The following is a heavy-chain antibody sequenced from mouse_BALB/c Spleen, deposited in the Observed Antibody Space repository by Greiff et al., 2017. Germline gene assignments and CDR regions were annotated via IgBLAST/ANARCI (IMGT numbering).Heavy chain of an antibody. CDR1: GYTFTSYN. J-gene: IGHJ3*01. Sequence: QVQLKQPGAELVKPGASVKMSCKASGYTFTSYNMHWVKQTPGQGLEWIGAIYPGNGDTSYNQKFKGKATLTADKSSSTAYMQLSSLTSEDSAVYYCAKDDYDAWFAYWGQGTLVTVSA. CDR2: IYPGNGDT. V-gene: IGHV1-12*01. CDR3: AKDDYDAWFAY. D-gene: IGHD2-4*01.